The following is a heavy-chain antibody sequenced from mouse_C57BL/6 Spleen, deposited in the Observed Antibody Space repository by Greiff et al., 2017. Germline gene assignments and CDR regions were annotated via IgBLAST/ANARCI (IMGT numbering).Heavy chain of an antibody. Sequence: VMLVESGPGLVQPSPSLSITCTASGFSLTSYGVHWVRQSPGKGLEWLGVIWSGGSTDYNAAFISRLSISKDNSKSQVFLKMNRLQADDTAIYYCARKAGAMDYWGQGTSVTVSS. CDR2: IWSGGST. J-gene: IGHJ4*01. CDR3: ARKAGAMDY. V-gene: IGHV2-2*01. D-gene: IGHD3-2*02. CDR1: GFSLTSYG.